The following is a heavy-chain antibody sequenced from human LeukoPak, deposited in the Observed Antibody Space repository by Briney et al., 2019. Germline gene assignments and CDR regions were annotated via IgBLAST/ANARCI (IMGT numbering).Heavy chain of an antibody. CDR2: IKQDGSEK. V-gene: IGHV3-7*01. D-gene: IGHD1-1*01. CDR1: GFTFSNYW. J-gene: IGHJ4*02. Sequence: GGSLRLSCAASGFTFSNYWMSWVRQAPGKGLEWVANIKQDGSEKYYVDSVKGRFTISRDNAKNSLHLQMNSLRAEDTAVYYCARGIGTDYWGQGTLVTVSA. CDR3: ARGIGTDY.